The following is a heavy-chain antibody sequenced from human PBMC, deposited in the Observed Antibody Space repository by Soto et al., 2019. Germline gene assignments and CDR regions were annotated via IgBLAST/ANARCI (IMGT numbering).Heavy chain of an antibody. CDR2: IWYDGSNK. Sequence: QVQLVESGGGVVQPGRSLRLSCAASGFTFSSYGMHWVRQAPGTGLEWVAVIWYDGSNKYYADSVKGRFTVSRDNSKNTLYLQMDSLRAEDTAVYYCAKPLGAPGYYYYGMDVWGQGTTVTVSS. V-gene: IGHV3-33*06. CDR1: GFTFSSYG. J-gene: IGHJ6*02. D-gene: IGHD3-16*01. CDR3: AKPLGAPGYYYYGMDV.